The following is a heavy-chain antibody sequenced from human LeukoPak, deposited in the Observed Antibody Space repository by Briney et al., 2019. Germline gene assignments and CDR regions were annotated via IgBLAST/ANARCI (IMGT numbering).Heavy chain of an antibody. V-gene: IGHV3-7*01. J-gene: IGHJ4*02. CDR3: ARDPAYGALDY. CDR1: GFTVSNNY. CDR2: INQDGKTK. Sequence: GGSLRLSCAASGFTVSNNYMSWVRQAPGRGLEWVADINQDGKTKSYMDSVEGRFTISRDNARNSMYLQMSSLRAEDTAVYYCARDPAYGALDYWGQGTLVTVSS. D-gene: IGHD4-17*01.